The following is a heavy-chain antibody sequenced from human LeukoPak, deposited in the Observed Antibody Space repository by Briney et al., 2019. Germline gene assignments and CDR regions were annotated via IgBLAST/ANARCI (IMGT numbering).Heavy chain of an antibody. D-gene: IGHD2-2*02. CDR1: GYIFTDYY. CDR2: INPNSGGT. CDR3: ARAMGVPAAILVSGGMDV. Sequence: GASVKVSCKASGYIFTDYYMHWVRQAPGQGLEWMGRINPNSGGTNYAQKFQGRVTMTRDTSISTAYMELSRLRSDDTAVYYCARAMGVPAAILVSGGMDVWGQRATVTVSS. V-gene: IGHV1-2*06. J-gene: IGHJ6*02.